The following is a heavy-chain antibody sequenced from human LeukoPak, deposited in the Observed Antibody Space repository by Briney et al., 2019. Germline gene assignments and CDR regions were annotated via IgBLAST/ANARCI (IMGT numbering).Heavy chain of an antibody. J-gene: IGHJ4*02. Sequence: ASVKVSSKPSVYTFTGYYLHWVRHAPGQGLEWMGRINPRTGGTNYAQNFQGRVTMTRDASISTAYMELSRLTSDDTAVYYCARDNDLRPIVGATTFPNEFDYWGQGTLVTVSS. CDR2: INPRTGGT. CDR1: VYTFTGYY. CDR3: ARDNDLRPIVGATTFPNEFDY. V-gene: IGHV1-2*06. D-gene: IGHD1-26*01.